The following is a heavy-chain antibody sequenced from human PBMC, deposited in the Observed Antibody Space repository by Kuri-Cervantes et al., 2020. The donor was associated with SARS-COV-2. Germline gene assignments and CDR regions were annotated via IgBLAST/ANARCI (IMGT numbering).Heavy chain of an antibody. CDR1: GFTFSSYG. D-gene: IGHD3-22*01. CDR2: IRYDGSNK. J-gene: IGHJ4*02. Sequence: LSLTCAASGFTFSSYGMHWVRQTPGKGLEWVAFIRYDGSNKYYADSVKGRFTISRDNSKNTLYLQMNSLRDEDTGVYYCARYSPITDYYDSSGYLDYWGQGTLVTVSS. V-gene: IGHV3-33*01. CDR3: ARYSPITDYYDSSGYLDY.